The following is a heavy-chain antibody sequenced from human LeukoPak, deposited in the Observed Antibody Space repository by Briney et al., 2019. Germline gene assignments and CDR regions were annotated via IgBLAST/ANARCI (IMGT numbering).Heavy chain of an antibody. V-gene: IGHV3-7*03. J-gene: IGHJ4*02. CDR3: AIEGRKDYGDFFNY. Sequence: GGSLRLSCAAAGYTFRGSRMSSDRQAQSQWVPQAADINPDEREQSSLESVNGRYTISRENSKTSLYLQMKSLRAEDTAMYYCAIEGRKDYGDFFNYWGQGTLGTV. CDR2: INPDEREQ. D-gene: IGHD4-17*01. CDR1: GYTFRGSR.